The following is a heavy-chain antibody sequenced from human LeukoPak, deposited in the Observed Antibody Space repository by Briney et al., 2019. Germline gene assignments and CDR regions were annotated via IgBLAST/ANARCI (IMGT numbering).Heavy chain of an antibody. J-gene: IGHJ3*02. D-gene: IGHD3-22*01. V-gene: IGHV5-51*01. CDR2: IYPGDSDT. Sequence: GESLKISCKGSGYSFTSYWIGWVRQMPGKGLEWMGIIYPGDSDTRYSPSFQGQVTISADKSISTAYLQWSSLKASDTAMYYSARSRSYYYDSSGFPRDAFDIWGQGTMVTVSS. CDR1: GYSFTSYW. CDR3: ARSRSYYYDSSGFPRDAFDI.